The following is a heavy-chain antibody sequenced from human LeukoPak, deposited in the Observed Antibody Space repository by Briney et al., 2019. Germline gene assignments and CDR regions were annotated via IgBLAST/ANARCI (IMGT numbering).Heavy chain of an antibody. V-gene: IGHV3-48*02. D-gene: IGHD6-6*01. CDR1: GFTFSPYS. J-gene: IGHJ4*02. Sequence: GGSLRLSCAASGFTFSPYSMNWVRQAPGKGLEWVPYISSSSSTIYYADSVKGRFTISRDNAKNSLYLQMNSLRDEDTAVYYCAREVAARPFSRLDYWGQGTLVTVSS. CDR3: AREVAARPFSRLDY. CDR2: ISSSSSTI.